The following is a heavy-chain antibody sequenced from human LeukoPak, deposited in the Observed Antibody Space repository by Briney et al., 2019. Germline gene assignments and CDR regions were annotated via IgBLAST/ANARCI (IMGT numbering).Heavy chain of an antibody. CDR3: AKERGYGYNHIDY. D-gene: IGHD5-24*01. J-gene: IGHJ4*02. Sequence: GGSLRLSCAASGFTFSTYSMNWVRQAPGKGLEWVSSLSSSNSYIYYADSVKGRFTISRDNAKNSLYLQMNSLRAEDTAVYYCAKERGYGYNHIDYWGQGTLVTVSS. V-gene: IGHV3-21*04. CDR2: LSSSNSYI. CDR1: GFTFSTYS.